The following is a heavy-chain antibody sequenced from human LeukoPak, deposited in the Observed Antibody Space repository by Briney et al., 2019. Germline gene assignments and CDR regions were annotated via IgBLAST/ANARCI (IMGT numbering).Heavy chain of an antibody. CDR1: GFTFSSYW. Sequence: GGSLRLSCAVSGFTFSSYWMHWVRQAPGKGLVWVSRINSDGSNTRYADSVKGRFTISRDNAKNTLDLQMNSLRAEDTAVYYCVRSAYRGEHADFWGQGTLVTVSS. CDR3: VRSAYRGEHADF. CDR2: INSDGSNT. J-gene: IGHJ4*02. D-gene: IGHD2-21*01. V-gene: IGHV3-74*01.